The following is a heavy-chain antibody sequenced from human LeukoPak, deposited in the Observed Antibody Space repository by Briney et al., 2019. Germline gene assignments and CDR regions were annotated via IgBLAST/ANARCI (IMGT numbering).Heavy chain of an antibody. D-gene: IGHD3-10*01. V-gene: IGHV3-30*02. CDR2: IRYDGSNK. CDR1: GFTFSSYG. J-gene: IGHJ4*02. Sequence: GGSLRLSCAASGFTFSSYGMHWVRQAPGKGLEWVAFIRYDGSNKYYAGSVKGRFTISRDNAKNSLYLQMNSLRAEDTALYYCAKDIFTMVRGVVDYWGQGTLVTVSS. CDR3: AKDIFTMVRGVVDY.